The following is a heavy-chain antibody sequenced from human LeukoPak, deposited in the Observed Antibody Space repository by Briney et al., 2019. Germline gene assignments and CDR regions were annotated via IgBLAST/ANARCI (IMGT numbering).Heavy chain of an antibody. Sequence: ASVKVSCKASGYTFTRYGITWVRQAPGQGLEWMGWISAYNGNTKYAQKVQGRVTMTTDTSTSTAYMELRSLRSDDTAVVYCARGYSDYDLDYWGQGTLVTVSS. D-gene: IGHD5-12*01. V-gene: IGHV1-18*01. J-gene: IGHJ4*02. CDR2: ISAYNGNT. CDR1: GYTFTRYG. CDR3: ARGYSDYDLDY.